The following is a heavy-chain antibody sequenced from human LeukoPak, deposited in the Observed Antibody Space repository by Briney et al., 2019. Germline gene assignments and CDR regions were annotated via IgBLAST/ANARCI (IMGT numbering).Heavy chain of an antibody. CDR3: ARKLGYAYWFDP. CDR1: GFTFSNYS. D-gene: IGHD1-1*01. Sequence: GGSLRLSCAASGFTFSNYSMNWVRQAPGKGLEWVSSISSSSSYIYYADSVKGRFTISRDNAKNSLYLQMNSLRAEDTAVYYCARKLGYAYWFDPWGQGTLVTVSS. V-gene: IGHV3-21*01. J-gene: IGHJ5*02. CDR2: ISSSSSYI.